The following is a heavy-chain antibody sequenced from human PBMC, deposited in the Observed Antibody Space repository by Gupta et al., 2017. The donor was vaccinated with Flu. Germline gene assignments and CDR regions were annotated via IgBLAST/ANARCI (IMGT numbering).Heavy chain of an antibody. CDR2: IYSGGST. CDR3: ARVGSSSVVDWFDP. D-gene: IGHD6-6*01. V-gene: IGHV3-66*02. J-gene: IGHJ5*02. Sequence: EVQLVESGGGLVQPGGSLRLSCAASGFTVSSNYMSWVRQAPGKGLEWVSVIYSGGSTYYADSVKGRFTISRDNSKNTLYLQMNSLRAEDTAVYYCARVGSSSVVDWFDPWGQGTLVTVSS. CDR1: GFTVSSNY.